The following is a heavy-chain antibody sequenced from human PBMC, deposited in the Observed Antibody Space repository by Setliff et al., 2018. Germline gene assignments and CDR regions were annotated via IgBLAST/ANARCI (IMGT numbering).Heavy chain of an antibody. D-gene: IGHD2-15*01. CDR1: GYIFTSSG. Sequence: ASVKVSCKGSGYIFTSSGISWVRQAPGQGLEWMGWISGFNGVAKYAQNFQDRVTMATDTSTNMAYMELRSLRSDDTAIYFCALTTLSLCSGGNCPNAFDIWGQGTMVTVSS. V-gene: IGHV1-18*01. CDR2: ISGFNGVA. CDR3: ALTTLSLCSGGNCPNAFDI. J-gene: IGHJ3*02.